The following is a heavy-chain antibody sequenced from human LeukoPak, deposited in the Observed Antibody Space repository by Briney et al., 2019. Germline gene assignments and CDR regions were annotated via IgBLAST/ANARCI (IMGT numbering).Heavy chain of an antibody. CDR3: AREWSRGYDILSFPFDP. CDR1: GYTSTSYT. J-gene: IGHJ5*02. Sequence: EASVKVSCKASGYTSTSYTMHWVRQAPGQRLEWMGWINAGNGNTKYSQTFQGRVTITRDTSASTAYMELSSLRSEDTAVYYCAREWSRGYDILSFPFDPWGQGTLVTVSS. CDR2: INAGNGNT. D-gene: IGHD3-9*01. V-gene: IGHV1-3*01.